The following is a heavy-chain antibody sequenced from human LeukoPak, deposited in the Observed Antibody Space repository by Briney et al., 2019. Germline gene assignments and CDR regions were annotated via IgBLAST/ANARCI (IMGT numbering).Heavy chain of an antibody. CDR2: ISSSSSYI. Sequence: GGSLRLSCAASGFTFSSYSMNWVRQAPGKGLEWVSSISSSSSYIYYADSVKGRFTISRDNAKNSLYLQMNSLRAEDTAVYYCARFDYYGSGSYPGPRFEYWGQGTLVTVSS. D-gene: IGHD3-10*01. V-gene: IGHV3-21*04. CDR3: ARFDYYGSGSYPGPRFEY. J-gene: IGHJ4*02. CDR1: GFTFSSYS.